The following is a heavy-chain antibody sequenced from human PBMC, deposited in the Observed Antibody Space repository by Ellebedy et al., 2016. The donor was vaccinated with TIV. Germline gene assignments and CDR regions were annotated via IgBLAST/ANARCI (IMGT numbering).Heavy chain of an antibody. CDR1: GFTVSSNY. V-gene: IGHV3-53*04. CDR2: IYSGGST. J-gene: IGHJ2*01. Sequence: GESLKISCAASGFTVSSNYMSWVRQAPGKGLEWVSVIYSGGSTYYADSVKGRFTISRHNSKNTLYLQMNSVRAEDTAVYYCARDKMVTTVRGGASYWYFDLWGRGTLVTVSS. CDR3: ARDKMVTTVRGGASYWYFDL. D-gene: IGHD3-10*01.